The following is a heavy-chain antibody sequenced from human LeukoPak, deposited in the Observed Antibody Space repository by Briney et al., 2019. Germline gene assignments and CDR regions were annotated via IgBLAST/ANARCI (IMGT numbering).Heavy chain of an antibody. CDR3: VNNLGYGWFDP. D-gene: IGHD5-18*01. CDR2: IHTSGTT. V-gene: IGHV4-4*07. J-gene: IGHJ5*02. CDR1: GGSFSDSY. Sequence: SETLSLTCTVSGGSFSDSYWSWIRQPAGKGLEWIGRIHTSGTTNYNPSLKSRVTMSADTSKNQFSLTLNSLTAADTAVYYCVNNLGYGWFDPWGQGTLVTVSS.